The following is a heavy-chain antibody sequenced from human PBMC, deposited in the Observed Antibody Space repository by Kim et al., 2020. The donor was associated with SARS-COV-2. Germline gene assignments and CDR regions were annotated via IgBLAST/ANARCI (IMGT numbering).Heavy chain of an antibody. CDR1: GGSISSSSYY. CDR2: IYYSGST. J-gene: IGHJ6*02. Sequence: SETLSLTCTVSGGSISSSSYYWGWIRQPPGKGPEWIGSIYYSGSTYYNPSLKSRVTISVDTSKNQFSLKLSSVTAADTAVYYCARTGGYSYGLYYYGMDVWGQGTTVTVSS. V-gene: IGHV4-39*01. D-gene: IGHD5-18*01. CDR3: ARTGGYSYGLYYYGMDV.